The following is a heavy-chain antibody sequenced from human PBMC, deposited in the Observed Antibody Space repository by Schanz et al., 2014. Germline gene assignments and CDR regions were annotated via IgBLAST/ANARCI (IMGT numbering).Heavy chain of an antibody. J-gene: IGHJ4*02. Sequence: QVQLVQSGAEVKKPGSSVKVSCKASGGTFSSSTLTWVRQAPGQGLEWMGRIIPILDKTNYAQKFQGRVTMTADKSTSTVYMEVSGLRSEDTAVYYCAKVDRTRYYAMDVWAQGTLVTVSS. D-gene: IGHD3-9*01. CDR3: AKVDRTRYYAMDV. CDR2: IIPILDKT. CDR1: GGTFSSST. V-gene: IGHV1-69*08.